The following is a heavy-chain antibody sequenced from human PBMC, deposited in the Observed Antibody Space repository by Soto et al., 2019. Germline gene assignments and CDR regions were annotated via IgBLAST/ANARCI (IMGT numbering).Heavy chain of an antibody. CDR2: ISSSSSTI. CDR3: ARDLMGYAMDV. D-gene: IGHD2-8*01. V-gene: IGHV3-48*01. J-gene: IGHJ6*02. Sequence: GGSLRLSCAASGFTFSSYSMNWVRQAPGKGLKWVSYISSSSSTIYYADSVKGRFTISRDNAKNSLFLQMNSLRAEDTAVYYCARDLMGYAMDVWGQGTTVTVSS. CDR1: GFTFSSYS.